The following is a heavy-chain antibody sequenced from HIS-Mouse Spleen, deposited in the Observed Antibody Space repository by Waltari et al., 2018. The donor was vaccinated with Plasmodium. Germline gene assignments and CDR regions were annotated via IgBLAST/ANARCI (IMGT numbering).Heavy chain of an antibody. Sequence: EVQLVESGGGLVQPGGSLRLSCAASGLPFSSYWMSWVRQAPGKGLEWVANIKKDGSEKYYVDSVKGRFTISRDNAKNSLYLQMNSLRAEDTAVYYCASSWYWYFDLWGRGTLVTVSS. J-gene: IGHJ2*01. D-gene: IGHD6-13*01. CDR3: ASSWYWYFDL. CDR1: GLPFSSYW. CDR2: IKKDGSEK. V-gene: IGHV3-7*01.